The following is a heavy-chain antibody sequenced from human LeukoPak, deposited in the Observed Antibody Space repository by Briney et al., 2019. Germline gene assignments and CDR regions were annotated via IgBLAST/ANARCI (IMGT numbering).Heavy chain of an antibody. D-gene: IGHD2-21*02. CDR1: GGSISSYY. Sequence: SETLSLTCTVSGGSISSYYWSWIRQPAGKGLEWIGRIYTSGSTYYNPSLKSRVTMSVDTSKNQFSLKLSSVTAADTAVYSCARGPYCGGDCYFANWGQGTLVTVSS. CDR3: ARGPYCGGDCYFAN. J-gene: IGHJ4*02. CDR2: IYTSGST. V-gene: IGHV4-4*07.